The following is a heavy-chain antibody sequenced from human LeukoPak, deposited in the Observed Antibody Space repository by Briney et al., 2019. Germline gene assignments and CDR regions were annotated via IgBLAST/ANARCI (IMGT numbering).Heavy chain of an antibody. Sequence: PSETLSLTCTVSGYSISSGYYWGWIRQPPGKGLEWIGEINHSGSTNCNPSRKSRVTISVDTSKNQFSLKLSSVTAADTAVYYCARFITMIVVVDYWGQGTLVTVSS. CDR2: INHSGST. CDR1: GYSISSGYY. CDR3: ARFITMIVVVDY. V-gene: IGHV4-38-2*02. D-gene: IGHD3-22*01. J-gene: IGHJ4*02.